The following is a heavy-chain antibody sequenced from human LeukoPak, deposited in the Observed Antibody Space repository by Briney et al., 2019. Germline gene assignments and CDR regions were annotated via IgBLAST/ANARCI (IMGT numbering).Heavy chain of an antibody. V-gene: IGHV4-61*05. CDR1: GGSISSSSYY. D-gene: IGHD3-22*01. Sequence: PSETLSLTCTVSGGSISSSSYYWGWIRQPPGKGLEWIGYIYYSGSTNYNPSLKSRVTISVDTSKNQFSLKLNSVTAADTAVYYCARMIRYYDSSGYVNWFDPWGQGTLVTVSS. J-gene: IGHJ5*02. CDR2: IYYSGST. CDR3: ARMIRYYDSSGYVNWFDP.